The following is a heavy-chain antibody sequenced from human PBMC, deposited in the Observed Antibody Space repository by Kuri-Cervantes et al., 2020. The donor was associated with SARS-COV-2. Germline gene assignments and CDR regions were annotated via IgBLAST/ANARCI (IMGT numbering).Heavy chain of an antibody. Sequence: SLKISCAASGFTYNNYGMHWVRQAPGKGLEWVAVIWYDGRNKYYADSVKGRFTISRDNSKNTLYLQMNSLRAEDTAVYYCARDADDSSGYDYFDYWGQGTLVTVSS. CDR2: IWYDGRNK. CDR1: GFTYNNYG. CDR3: ARDADDSSGYDYFDY. J-gene: IGHJ4*02. V-gene: IGHV3-33*01. D-gene: IGHD3-22*01.